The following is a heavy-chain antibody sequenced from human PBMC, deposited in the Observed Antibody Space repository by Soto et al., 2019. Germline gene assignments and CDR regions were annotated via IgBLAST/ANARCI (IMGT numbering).Heavy chain of an antibody. CDR1: GYTFTSYD. Sequence: GAPVKVSCKASGYTFTSYDINWVRQATGQGLEWMGWMNPNSGNTGYAQKFQGRVTMTRNTSISTAYMELSSLRSEDTAVYYCARVLRFLEWYQLYTYNWFDPWGQGTLVTVSS. D-gene: IGHD3-3*01. V-gene: IGHV1-8*01. CDR3: ARVLRFLEWYQLYTYNWFDP. CDR2: MNPNSGNT. J-gene: IGHJ5*02.